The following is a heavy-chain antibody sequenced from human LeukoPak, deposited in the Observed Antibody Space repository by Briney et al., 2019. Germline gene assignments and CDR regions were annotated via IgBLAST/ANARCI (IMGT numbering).Heavy chain of an antibody. D-gene: IGHD6-13*01. Sequence: SETLSLTCAVYGGSLSDYYWSWIRQSPGKGLEWIGYIDHTGSTNYNPSLNSRVTISRDTSKNHFSLELSSVTAADTAVYFCARGRVSSSSWSSTYYYYFYMDVWGKGTTVTVSS. CDR2: IDHTGST. J-gene: IGHJ6*03. CDR1: GGSLSDYY. V-gene: IGHV4-59*01. CDR3: ARGRVSSSSWSSTYYYYFYMDV.